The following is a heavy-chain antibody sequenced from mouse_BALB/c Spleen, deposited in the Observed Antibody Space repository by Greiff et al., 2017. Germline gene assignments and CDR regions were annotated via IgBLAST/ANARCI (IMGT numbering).Heavy chain of an antibody. CDR2: ISYSGST. CDR3: AGYGNYGAMDY. J-gene: IGHJ4*01. D-gene: IGHD2-1*01. Sequence: EVQLQQSGPGLVKPSQSLSLTCTVTGYSIPSDYAWNWIRQFPGNKLEWMGYISYSGSTSYNPSLKSRISITRDTSKNQFFLQLNSVTTEDTATYYCAGYGNYGAMDYWGQGTSVTVSS. V-gene: IGHV3-2*02. CDR1: GYSIPSDYA.